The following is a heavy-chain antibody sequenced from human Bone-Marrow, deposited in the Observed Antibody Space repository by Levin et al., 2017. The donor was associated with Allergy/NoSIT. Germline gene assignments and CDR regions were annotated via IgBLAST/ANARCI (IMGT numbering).Heavy chain of an antibody. CDR2: IYYTGTT. CDR1: GASISSGGYY. Sequence: SETLSLTCSVSGASISSGGYYWSWIRQHPGKGLEWIAYIYYTGTTYYKSSLKSRVTISVDTSKNQFSLRLSSVTAADTAVYYCARTMGDFINKYFDYWGQGTLVTVSS. V-gene: IGHV4-31*03. D-gene: IGHD2-21*02. CDR3: ARTMGDFINKYFDY. J-gene: IGHJ4*02.